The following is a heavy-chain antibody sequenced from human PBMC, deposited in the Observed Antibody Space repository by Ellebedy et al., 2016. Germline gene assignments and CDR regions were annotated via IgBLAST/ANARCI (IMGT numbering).Heavy chain of an antibody. D-gene: IGHD3-10*01. CDR3: ARGNDYYGSGSYYNNWFDP. CDR1: GGSISSYY. CDR2: IYYSGRT. J-gene: IGHJ5*02. V-gene: IGHV4-59*01. Sequence: SETLSLTXTVSGGSISSYYWSWIRQPPGKGLEWIGYIYYSGRTNYNPSLKSRVTISVDTSKNQFSLKLSSVTAADTAVYYCARGNDYYGSGSYYNNWFDPWGQGTLVTVSS.